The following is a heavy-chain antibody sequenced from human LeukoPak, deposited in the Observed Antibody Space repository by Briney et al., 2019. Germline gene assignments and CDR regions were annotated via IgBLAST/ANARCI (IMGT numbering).Heavy chain of an antibody. V-gene: IGHV4-34*01. Sequence: PSETLSLTCTVSGGSISTYYWSWIRQPPGKGLEWIGEINHSGSTNYNPSLKSRVTISVDTSKNQFSLKLSSVTAADTAVYYCARRTTGTTKWFDPWGQGTLVTVSS. D-gene: IGHD1-1*01. CDR2: INHSGST. CDR1: GGSISTYY. J-gene: IGHJ5*02. CDR3: ARRTTGTTKWFDP.